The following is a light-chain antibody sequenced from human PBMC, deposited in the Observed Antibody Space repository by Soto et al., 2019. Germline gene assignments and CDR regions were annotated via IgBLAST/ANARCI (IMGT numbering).Light chain of an antibody. V-gene: IGKV3-15*01. CDR2: GAS. CDR1: QSVNSN. Sequence: EKVMTQSPAALSVSPGERATLSCRASQSVNSNLAWYQRKPGQAPRRLLYGASTRATGIPARFSGSASGTEFSLTISGLQSEDSAVYYCQQYNDWPLTFGGGTKVEIK. J-gene: IGKJ4*01. CDR3: QQYNDWPLT.